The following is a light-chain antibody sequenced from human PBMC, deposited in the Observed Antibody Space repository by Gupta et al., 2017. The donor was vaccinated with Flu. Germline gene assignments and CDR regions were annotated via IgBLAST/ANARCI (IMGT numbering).Light chain of an antibody. Sequence: NFMLIQPHSVSESPGKTVTISCTRSSGSIASQYVQWHRQRPGSAPTPVIFEDDQRPSGVPDRFSGSIDSSSNSAYLTISGLKTDDEAEYYCQCYDGRNRWVFGGGTTVTVL. CDR1: SGSIASQY. CDR3: QCYDGRNRWV. V-gene: IGLV6-57*03. J-gene: IGLJ3*02. CDR2: EDD.